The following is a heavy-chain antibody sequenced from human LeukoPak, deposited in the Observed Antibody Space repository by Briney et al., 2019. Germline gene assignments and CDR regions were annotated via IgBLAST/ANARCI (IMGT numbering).Heavy chain of an antibody. CDR3: TFCRYYYDRSEAFDM. D-gene: IGHD3-22*01. J-gene: IGHJ3*02. CDR2: IKSKTDGGTT. V-gene: IGHV3-15*01. Sequence: PGGSLRLSCAASGFSFNSAWMTWVRQAPGKGLEWVGRIKSKTDGGTTDYAAPVKGRFTISRDDSKNTLYLQMNSLKTEDTAVYYCTFCRYYYDRSEAFDMWGQGTMVAVSS. CDR1: GFSFNSAW.